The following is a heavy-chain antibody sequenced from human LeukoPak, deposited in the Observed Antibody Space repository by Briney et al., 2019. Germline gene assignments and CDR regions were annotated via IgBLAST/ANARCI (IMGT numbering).Heavy chain of an antibody. CDR2: ISGSGGST. D-gene: IGHD3-22*01. Sequence: PGGSLRLSCAASGFTFSSYAMSWVRQAPGKGLEWVSAISGSGGSTYYADSVKGRFTISRDNSKNTLYLQMNSLRAEDTAVYYCAKDYYDSSGYYEPLFDYWGQGTLVTVPS. CDR3: AKDYYDSSGYYEPLFDY. J-gene: IGHJ4*02. V-gene: IGHV3-23*01. CDR1: GFTFSSYA.